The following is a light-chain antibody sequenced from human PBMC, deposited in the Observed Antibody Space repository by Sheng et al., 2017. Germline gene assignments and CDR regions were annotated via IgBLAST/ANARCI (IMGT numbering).Light chain of an antibody. CDR2: AAS. CDR1: QGINNY. V-gene: IGKV1-9*01. Sequence: DIQLTQSPSFLSASVGDRVTITCRASQGINNYLAWYQQKPGKAPNLLIYAASTLQSGVPSRFSGSGSGTEFTLTISSLQPEDFATYYCLQHYDFPWTFGQGTRVEIK. J-gene: IGKJ1*01. CDR3: LQHYDFPWT.